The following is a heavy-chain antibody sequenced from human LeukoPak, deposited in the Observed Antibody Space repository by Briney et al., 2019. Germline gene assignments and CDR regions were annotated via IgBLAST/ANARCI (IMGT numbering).Heavy chain of an antibody. CDR2: ISRSGST. V-gene: IGHV4-38-2*02. J-gene: IGHJ4*02. D-gene: IGHD3-10*01. Sequence: ASETLSLTCTVSGYSISSGYYLGWIRQPPGKGLEWIGSISRSGSTYYNPSLKSRVTISVDTSKNQFSLKLSSVTATDTAVYYCARQYYGSGRPYYFDYWGQGTLVTVSS. CDR1: GYSISSGYY. CDR3: ARQYYGSGRPYYFDY.